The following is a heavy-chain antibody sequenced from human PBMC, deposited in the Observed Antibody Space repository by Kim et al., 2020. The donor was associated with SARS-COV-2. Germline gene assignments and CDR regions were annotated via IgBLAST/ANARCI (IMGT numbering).Heavy chain of an antibody. CDR2: ISSNGGST. V-gene: IGHV3-64D*06. CDR3: VKEKGIYDSSGYYDY. CDR1: GFTFSSYA. D-gene: IGHD3-22*01. J-gene: IGHJ4*02. Sequence: GGSLRLSCSASGFTFSSYAMHWVRQAPGKGLEYVSAISSNGGSTYYADSVKGRFTISRDNSKNTLYLQMSSLRAEDTAVYYCVKEKGIYDSSGYYDYWGQGTLVTVSS.